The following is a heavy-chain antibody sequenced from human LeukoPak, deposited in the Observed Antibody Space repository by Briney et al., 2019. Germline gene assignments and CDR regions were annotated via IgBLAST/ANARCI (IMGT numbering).Heavy chain of an antibody. V-gene: IGHV3-23*01. Sequence: GGSLRLSCAAPGFTFSSSAMTWVRQTPGRGLAWVSAISETGVYTYYAASLKGRFTISRDNSKNTLCLQMSSLRAEDTALYYCAKNLGDKKAYDIWGQGTMVTVSS. D-gene: IGHD3-3*01. CDR2: ISETGVYT. J-gene: IGHJ3*02. CDR1: GFTFSSSA. CDR3: AKNLGDKKAYDI.